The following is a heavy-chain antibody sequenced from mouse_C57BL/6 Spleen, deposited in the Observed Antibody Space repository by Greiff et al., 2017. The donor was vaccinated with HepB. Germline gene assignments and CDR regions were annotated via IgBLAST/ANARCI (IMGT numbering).Heavy chain of an antibody. CDR2: IDPSDSET. V-gene: IGHV1-52*01. J-gene: IGHJ2*01. CDR3: ARGATLYVDD. CDR1: GYTFTSYW. D-gene: IGHD3-1*01. Sequence: QVQLQQSGAELVRPGSSVKLSCKASGYTFTSYWMHWVKQRPIQGLEWIGNIDPSDSETHYNQKFKDKATLTVDKSSSTAYMPLSSLTAEDSAVYDGARGATLYVDDWGQGTTLTVSS.